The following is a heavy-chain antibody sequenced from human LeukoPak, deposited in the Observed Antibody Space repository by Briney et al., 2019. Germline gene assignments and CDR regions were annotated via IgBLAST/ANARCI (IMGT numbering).Heavy chain of an antibody. CDR3: ARVLPRIAAAGEISRFDP. CDR2: INPSGGST. J-gene: IGHJ5*02. D-gene: IGHD6-13*01. V-gene: IGHV1-46*03. CDR1: GCTFTSYY. Sequence: ASVKVSCKASGCTFTSYYMHWVRQAPGQGLEWMGIINPSGGSTSYAQKFQGRVTMTRDTSTSTVYMELSSLRSEDTAVYYCARVLPRIAAAGEISRFDPWGQGTLVTVSS.